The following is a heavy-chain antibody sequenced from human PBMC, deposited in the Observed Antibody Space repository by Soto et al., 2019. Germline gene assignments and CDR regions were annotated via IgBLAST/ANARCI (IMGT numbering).Heavy chain of an antibody. CDR1: GGTFSSYT. V-gene: IGHV1-69*04. D-gene: IGHD3-3*01. CDR3: ARDPVTYYDFWSGYRPNNWFDP. Sequence: SVKVSCKASGGTFSSYTISWVRQAPGQGLEWMGRIVPILGIANYAQKFQGRVTITADKSTSTAYMELSSPRSEDTAVYYCARDPVTYYDFWSGYRPNNWFDPWGQGTLVTVS. CDR2: IVPILGIA. J-gene: IGHJ5*02.